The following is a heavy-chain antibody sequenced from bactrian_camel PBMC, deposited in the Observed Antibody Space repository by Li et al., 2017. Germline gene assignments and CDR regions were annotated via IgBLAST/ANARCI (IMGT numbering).Heavy chain of an antibody. D-gene: IGHD2*01. Sequence: HVPLVESGGGSVQAGGSLNLSCVAFGHIYDDCGMAFYRQTPGKERELVSFISGGGATTYADFVKGRFTISQDDNNEHTLYLQMNELKPEDTAFCTCAIVFVTDSKFCDSADYTHHGRGTQVTVS. V-gene: IGHV3S55*01. J-gene: IGHJ4*01. CDR2: ISGGGAT. CDR1: GHIYDDCG.